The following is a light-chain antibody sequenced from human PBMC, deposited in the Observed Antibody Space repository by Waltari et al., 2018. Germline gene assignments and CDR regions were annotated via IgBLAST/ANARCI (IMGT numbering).Light chain of an antibody. CDR2: SNN. CDR1: RSNIRGYP. J-gene: IGLJ3*02. Sequence: QSVLTQPPSASGTPGQRVTISCSGSRSNIRGYPVPWHQQLPRTAPKRLIYSNNQRPSGVPDRFSGSKSGTTASLAISGLQSEDEAAYYCAAWDDSLDGWVFGGGTKLTVL. CDR3: AAWDDSLDGWV. V-gene: IGLV1-44*01.